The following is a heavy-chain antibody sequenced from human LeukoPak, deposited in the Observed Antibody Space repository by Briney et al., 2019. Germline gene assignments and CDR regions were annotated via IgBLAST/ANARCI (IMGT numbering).Heavy chain of an antibody. CDR1: GFTINGYW. CDR2: INGDGASS. Sequence: GGSLRLSCAASGFTINGYWIHWVRQVPGKGLVWVSRINGDGASSTYADSVKGRFTISRDNAKNTLYLQMNSLRVEDTAVYYCARDSRYSMDVWGQGTTVTVSS. V-gene: IGHV3-74*01. J-gene: IGHJ6*02. D-gene: IGHD3-9*01. CDR3: ARDSRYSMDV.